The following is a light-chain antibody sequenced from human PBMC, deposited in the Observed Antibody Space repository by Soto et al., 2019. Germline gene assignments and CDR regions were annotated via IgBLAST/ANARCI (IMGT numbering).Light chain of an antibody. J-gene: IGLJ2*01. CDR1: ASNVGSTY. V-gene: IGLV1-47*01. CDR2: KNN. CDR3: ASWDNDLNGPI. Sequence: QSVLTQPPSASGTPGQRVSISCSGSASNVGSTYVFWYQQVPGTAPTLLIYKNNQRPSGVSDRFSGSKSGTSAPLAISGLRVDDEADYYCASWDNDLNGPIFGGGTQLTVL.